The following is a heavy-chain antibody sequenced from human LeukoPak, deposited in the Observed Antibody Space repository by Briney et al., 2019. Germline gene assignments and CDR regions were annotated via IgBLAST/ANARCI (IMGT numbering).Heavy chain of an antibody. CDR3: ARTYSSSWYSAFDI. D-gene: IGHD6-13*01. CDR1: GGSISSYY. J-gene: IGHJ3*02. V-gene: IGHV4-59*08. Sequence: SETLSLTCTVSGGSISSYYWSWIRQPPGKGLEWIGSIYYSGSTYYNPSLKSRVTISVDTSKNQFSLKLSSVTAADTAVYYCARTYSSSWYSAFDIWGQGTMVTVSS. CDR2: IYYSGST.